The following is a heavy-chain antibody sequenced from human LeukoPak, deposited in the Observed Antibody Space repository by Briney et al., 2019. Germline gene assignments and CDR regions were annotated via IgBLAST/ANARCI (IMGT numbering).Heavy chain of an antibody. D-gene: IGHD4-23*01. J-gene: IGHJ4*02. Sequence: SETLSLTCTVSGGSISSYYWSWIRQPPGKGLEWIGYIYYSESTNYNPSLKSRVTISVDTSKNQFFLKLSSVTAADTAVYYCARNAGNSDVDYWGQGTLVTLST. CDR2: IYYSEST. CDR1: GGSISSYY. CDR3: ARNAGNSDVDY. V-gene: IGHV4-59*08.